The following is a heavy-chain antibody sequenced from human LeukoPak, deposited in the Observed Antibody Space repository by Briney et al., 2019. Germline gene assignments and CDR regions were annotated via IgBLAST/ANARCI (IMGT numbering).Heavy chain of an antibody. J-gene: IGHJ5*02. D-gene: IGHD2-2*01. CDR3: ARAGSNIVVVPNWFDP. Sequence: GWSLRLSCAASGFTFSSYNMNWVRQAPGRGLEWVSYISSSSTTIDYADSVKGRFTISRDNAKNSLYLQMNSLRAEDTAVYYCARAGSNIVVVPNWFDPWGQGTLVTVSS. V-gene: IGHV3-48*01. CDR2: ISSSSTTI. CDR1: GFTFSSYN.